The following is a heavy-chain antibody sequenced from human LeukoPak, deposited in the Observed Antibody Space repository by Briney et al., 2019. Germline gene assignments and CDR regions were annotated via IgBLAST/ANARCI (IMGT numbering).Heavy chain of an antibody. Sequence: GGTLRLSCAASGFTFSSYAMSWVRQAPGTGLEWVLLIADTGGDTYYADSVKGRFSISRDNSWNTLYLQMNSLRAEDTAVYYCVKLAGYCTSRTCWYFEYWGQGTLVTVSS. CDR3: VKLAGYCTSRTCWYFEY. J-gene: IGHJ4*02. D-gene: IGHD2-8*01. V-gene: IGHV3-23*01. CDR1: GFTFSSYA. CDR2: IADTGGDT.